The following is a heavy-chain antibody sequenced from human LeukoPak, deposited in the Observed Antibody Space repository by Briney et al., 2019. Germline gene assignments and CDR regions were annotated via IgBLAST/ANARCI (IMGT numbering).Heavy chain of an antibody. CDR3: ARGRTVTTNDY. J-gene: IGHJ4*02. V-gene: IGHV4-34*01. D-gene: IGHD4-17*01. CDR1: GGSFSGYY. Sequence: SETLSLTCAVYGGSFSGYYWSWIRQPPGKGLEWIGEINHSGSTNYNPSLKSRVTISVDTSKNQFSLKLSSVTAADTAVYYCARGRTVTTNDYWGQGTLVTVSS. CDR2: INHSGST.